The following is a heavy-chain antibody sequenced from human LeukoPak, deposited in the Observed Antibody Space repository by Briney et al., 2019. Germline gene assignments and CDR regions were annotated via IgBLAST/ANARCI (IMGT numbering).Heavy chain of an antibody. Sequence: PGGSLRLSCAASGLTFNIYSMNWVRQAPGKGLEWVSYIGSSGSTTDYADSVKGRFIIFRDNAKNSLYLQMNTLTVEDTAVYYCVRDGAVVTSGNYPWRYFQHWGQGTLVTVSS. CDR3: VRDGAVVTSGNYPWRYFQH. J-gene: IGHJ1*01. V-gene: IGHV3-48*01. CDR2: IGSSGSTT. D-gene: IGHD3-10*01. CDR1: GLTFNIYS.